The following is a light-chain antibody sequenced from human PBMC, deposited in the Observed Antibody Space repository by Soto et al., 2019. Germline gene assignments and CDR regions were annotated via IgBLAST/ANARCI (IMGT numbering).Light chain of an antibody. CDR3: EQYSSSPYT. CDR1: QSLSDNS. J-gene: IGKJ3*01. Sequence: EIVVTQSPVTLSLSPGERATLSCRASQSLSDNSLAWYQQRPGQAPRLLIFGASNRATGTPDRFTGSGSGTDCILPISRLEPEDFAVYYCEQYSSSPYTFGPGTKVEIK. CDR2: GAS. V-gene: IGKV3-20*01.